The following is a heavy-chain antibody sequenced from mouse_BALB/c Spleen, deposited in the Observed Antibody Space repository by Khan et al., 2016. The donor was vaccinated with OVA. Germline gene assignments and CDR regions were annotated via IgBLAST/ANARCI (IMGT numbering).Heavy chain of an antibody. V-gene: IGHV2-6-7*01. CDR2: IWGGGST. J-gene: IGHJ3*01. CDR1: GFSLTGYG. CDR3: ARDRNYVHRWFAY. D-gene: IGHD1-1*02. Sequence: QVQLKESGPGLVAPSQSLSITCTVSGFSLTGYGVNWVRQPPGKDLEWLGMIWGGGSTDYNSALKSRLSISKDNSKSQVFLKMNSLQTDDTARYYCARDRNYVHRWFAYWGQGTLVTVSA.